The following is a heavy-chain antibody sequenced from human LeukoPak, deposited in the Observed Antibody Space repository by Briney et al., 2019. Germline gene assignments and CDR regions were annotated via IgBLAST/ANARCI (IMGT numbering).Heavy chain of an antibody. V-gene: IGHV2-5*01. CDR1: GFSLSTSGVG. J-gene: IGHJ5*02. Sequence: ESGPTLVNPTQTLTGTCTFSGFSLSTSGVGVGWIRQPPGKALEWLALIYWNDDKRYSPSLKSRLTITKDTSKNQVVLTMTNMDPVDTATYYCAHRRDIVVAPAAKDNWFDPWGQGTLVTVSS. CDR2: IYWNDDK. D-gene: IGHD2-2*01. CDR3: AHRRDIVVAPAAKDNWFDP.